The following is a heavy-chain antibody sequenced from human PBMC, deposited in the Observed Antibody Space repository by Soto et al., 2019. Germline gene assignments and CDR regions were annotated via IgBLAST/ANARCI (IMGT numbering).Heavy chain of an antibody. CDR3: TREKSGKTDY. CDR1: GFTFSIYS. V-gene: IGHV3-48*01. J-gene: IGHJ4*01. Sequence: EVQLVESGGGLVQPGGSLRLSCAVSGFTFSIYSMNWVRQAPGKGLEWVSYISSSSSTIYKADSVKGRFTICRDNAKRSLYLQMNSLRAEDTAVYYCTREKSGKTDYCGHGTLVTVSS. D-gene: IGHD1-1*01. CDR2: ISSSSSTI.